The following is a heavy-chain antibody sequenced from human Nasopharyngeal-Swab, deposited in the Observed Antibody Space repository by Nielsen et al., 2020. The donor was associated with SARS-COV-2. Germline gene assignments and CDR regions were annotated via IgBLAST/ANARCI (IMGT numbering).Heavy chain of an antibody. Sequence: GESLKISCAASGFTFSYTWMSWVRQAPGKGLEWVGRIKSKAAGGTTDYAAPVKGRFTISRDDSKNTLYLQMNSLKTEDTAVYYCARVGICNNDWCGSYDSWGQGTLVTVSS. CDR1: GFTFSYTW. CDR3: ARVGICNNDWCGSYDS. D-gene: IGHD3-9*01. V-gene: IGHV3-15*01. CDR2: IKSKAAGGTT. J-gene: IGHJ4*02.